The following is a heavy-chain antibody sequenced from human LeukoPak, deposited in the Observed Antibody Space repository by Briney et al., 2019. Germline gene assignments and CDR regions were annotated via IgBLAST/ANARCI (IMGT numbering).Heavy chain of an antibody. Sequence: GASVKVYCKASGYTFTSYGISWVRQAPGQGLEWMGWISAYNGNTNYAQKLQGRVTMTTDTSTSTAYMELRSLRSDDTAVYYCAREVYGDYPNYYYYGMDVWGQGTTVTVSS. D-gene: IGHD4-17*01. CDR3: AREVYGDYPNYYYYGMDV. CDR1: GYTFTSYG. CDR2: ISAYNGNT. J-gene: IGHJ6*02. V-gene: IGHV1-18*01.